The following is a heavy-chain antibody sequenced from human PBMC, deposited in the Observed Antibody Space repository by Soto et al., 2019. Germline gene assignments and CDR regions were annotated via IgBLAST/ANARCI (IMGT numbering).Heavy chain of an antibody. V-gene: IGHV4-34*01. D-gene: IGHD3-3*01. CDR3: ANSRYYDFWSGPQINYYYYYGMDV. Sequence: SETLSLTCAVYGGSFSGYYWSWIRQPPGKGLEWIGEINHSGSTNYNPSLKSRVTISVDTSKNQFSLKLSSVTTADTAVYYCANSRYYDFWSGPQINYYYYYGMDVWGQGTTVTVSS. CDR2: INHSGST. CDR1: GGSFSGYY. J-gene: IGHJ6*02.